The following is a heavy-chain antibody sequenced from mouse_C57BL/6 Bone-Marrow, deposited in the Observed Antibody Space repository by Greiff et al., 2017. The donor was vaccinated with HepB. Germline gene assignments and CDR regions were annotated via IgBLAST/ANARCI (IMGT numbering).Heavy chain of an antibody. D-gene: IGHD2-4*01. CDR3: REAAYFDYDY. J-gene: IGHJ2*01. CDR2: INPYNGAT. Sequence: VQLQQSGPVLVKPGASVKMSCKASGYTFTDYYMNWVKQSHGKSLEWIGVINPYNGATSYNQKFKGKATLTVDKSSSTAYMELNSLTSEYSAVYYGREAAYFDYDYWGQGTTLTVSS. V-gene: IGHV1-19*01. CDR1: GYTFTDYY.